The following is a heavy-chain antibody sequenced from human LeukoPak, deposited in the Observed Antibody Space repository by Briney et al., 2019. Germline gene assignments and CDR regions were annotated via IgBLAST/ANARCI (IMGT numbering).Heavy chain of an antibody. CDR2: ISGSGGTT. Sequence: GGSLRLSCAASGFTFSSYAMSWVRQAPGKGLEWVSVISGSGGTTYYVDSVKGRFTISRDNSKNTLFLQMNSLRAEDTAVYYCAKSTMIGPGGAFDIWGQGTMVTVSS. D-gene: IGHD3-22*01. V-gene: IGHV3-23*01. J-gene: IGHJ3*02. CDR3: AKSTMIGPGGAFDI. CDR1: GFTFSSYA.